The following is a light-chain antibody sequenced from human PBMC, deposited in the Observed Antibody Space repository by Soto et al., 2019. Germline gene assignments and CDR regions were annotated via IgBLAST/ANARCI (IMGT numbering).Light chain of an antibody. CDR3: QQRSNWPPNT. CDR2: DAS. V-gene: IGKV3-11*01. CDR1: QSVSSY. Sequence: EIVLTQSPATLSLSPGERATLSCRASQSVSSYLAWYQQKPGQAPRLLIYDASNRATGIPARFSGSGSGTDFTPTISSLEPEDFAVYSCQQRSNWPPNTFGQGTRL. J-gene: IGKJ5*01.